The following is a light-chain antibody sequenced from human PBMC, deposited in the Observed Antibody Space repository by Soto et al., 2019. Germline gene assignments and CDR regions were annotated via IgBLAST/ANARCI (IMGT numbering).Light chain of an antibody. V-gene: IGLV1-40*01. CDR1: SSNIGAGYD. Sequence: QSVLTQPPSVSGAPGQRVTISCTGSSSNIGAGYDVQWYQQLLGTAPKLLIYGNMNRPSGVPDRFSGSKSGTSASLAITGLQAEDEADYYCHSYDSSLSAVVFGGGTKVTVL. J-gene: IGLJ2*01. CDR2: GNM. CDR3: HSYDSSLSAVV.